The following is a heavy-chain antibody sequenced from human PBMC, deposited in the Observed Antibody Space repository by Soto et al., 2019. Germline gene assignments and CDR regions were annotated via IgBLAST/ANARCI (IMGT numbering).Heavy chain of an antibody. CDR3: ARGYYDSNGQSNTFDI. D-gene: IGHD3-22*01. V-gene: IGHV4-59*01. CDR1: VASIRISY. Sequence: SETLSLTCTVSVASIRISYWSWLRQSPGMGLEWIGYVYYSGSTKYNPSLKSRVTISVDTSKNQFSLKLSSVTAADTAVYYCARGYYDSNGQSNTFDIWGQGTMVTVSS. CDR2: VYYSGST. J-gene: IGHJ3*02.